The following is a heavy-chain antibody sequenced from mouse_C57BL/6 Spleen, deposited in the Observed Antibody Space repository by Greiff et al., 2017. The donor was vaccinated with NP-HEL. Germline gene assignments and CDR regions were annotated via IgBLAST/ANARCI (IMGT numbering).Heavy chain of an antibody. V-gene: IGHV14-3*01. CDR2: IDPANGNT. D-gene: IGHD1-1*01. CDR1: GFNIKNTY. Sequence: EVQLQQSVAELVRPGASVKLSCTASGFNIKNTYMHWVKQRPEQGLEWIGRIDPANGNTKYAPKFQGKATITADTSSNTAYLQLSSLTSEDTAIYYCARGWANYYGSSYDDMDYWGQGTSVTVSS. CDR3: ARGWANYYGSSYDDMDY. J-gene: IGHJ4*01.